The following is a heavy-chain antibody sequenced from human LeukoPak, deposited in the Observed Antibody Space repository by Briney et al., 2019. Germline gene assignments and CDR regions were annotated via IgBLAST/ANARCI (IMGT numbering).Heavy chain of an antibody. Sequence: ASVKVSCKASGYTFTNYGISWVRQAPGQGLEWMGWISGYNGNTNYAQKFRGRVTTPTDTSTTTAFMELRSLRSDDTAVYYCARDWGQTDSPLDYWGQGTLVTVSS. CDR3: ARDWGQTDSPLDY. D-gene: IGHD3-16*01. V-gene: IGHV1-18*01. J-gene: IGHJ4*02. CDR1: GYTFTNYG. CDR2: ISGYNGNT.